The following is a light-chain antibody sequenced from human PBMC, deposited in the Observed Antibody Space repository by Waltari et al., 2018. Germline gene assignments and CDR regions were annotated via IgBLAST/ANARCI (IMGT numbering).Light chain of an antibody. CDR1: QDISNY. V-gene: IGKV1-33*01. J-gene: IGKJ4*01. CDR2: DAS. CDR3: QQYDSLLT. Sequence: DIQMNQSPSSLSASVGDRVTITCQASQDISNYVSWYQHKPGKAPSLLIYDASNLEAGVSSRFSGSGSGTIFTLTINSLRPEDIATYYCQQYDSLLTFGGGTKVQI.